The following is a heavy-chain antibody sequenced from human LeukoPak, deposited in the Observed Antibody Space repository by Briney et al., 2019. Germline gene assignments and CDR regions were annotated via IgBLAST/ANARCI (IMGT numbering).Heavy chain of an antibody. V-gene: IGHV3-23*01. CDR3: ANFRGYSSSWYYFDY. CDR2: ISGSGGST. Sequence: PGGSLRLSCAASGFTSSSYAMSWVRQAPGKGLEWVSAISGSGGSTYYADSVKGRFTISRDNSKNTLYLQMNSLRAEDTAVYYCANFRGYSSSWYYFDYWGQGTLVTVSS. CDR1: GFTSSSYA. D-gene: IGHD6-13*01. J-gene: IGHJ4*02.